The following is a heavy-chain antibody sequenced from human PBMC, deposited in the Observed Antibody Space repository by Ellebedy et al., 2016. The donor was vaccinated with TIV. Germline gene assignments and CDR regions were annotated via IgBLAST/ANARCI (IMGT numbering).Heavy chain of an antibody. CDR3: ARDPTPSFDWLFSFDY. V-gene: IGHV3-30-3*01. J-gene: IGHJ4*02. CDR1: GFTFSSYA. Sequence: GESLKISXAASGFTFSSYAMHWVRQAPGKGLEWVAVISYDGSNKYYADSVKGRFTISRDNSKNTLYLQMNSLRAEDTAVYYCARDPTPSFDWLFSFDYWGQGTLVTVSS. CDR2: ISYDGSNK. D-gene: IGHD3-9*01.